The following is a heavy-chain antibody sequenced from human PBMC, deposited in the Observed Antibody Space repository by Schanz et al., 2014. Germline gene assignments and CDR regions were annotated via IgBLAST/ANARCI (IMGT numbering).Heavy chain of an antibody. CDR1: GFSFSDYY. V-gene: IGHV3-11*06. J-gene: IGHJ4*02. CDR3: ARGGPAYYFDD. CDR2: INTGSNYI. Sequence: QVHLLESGGGLVEPGGSLRLSCAASGFSFSDYYMSWIRQAPGKGLEWISFINTGSNYINYADSVKGRFTISRDNSKNTVYIQMNSLRAEDTAVYYCARGGPAYYFDDWGQGTLXTVSS.